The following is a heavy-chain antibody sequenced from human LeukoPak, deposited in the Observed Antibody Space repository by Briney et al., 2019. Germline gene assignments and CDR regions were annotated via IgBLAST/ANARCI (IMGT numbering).Heavy chain of an antibody. Sequence: SETLSLTCTVSGGSISSSSYYWGWIRQPPGKGLEWIGIIYFSGSTYYNPSLKSRVTISEDTSKNQFLLKLSAGTAADPAVYYGATYYSNFFDFWGQGTLVTVSS. CDR1: GGSISSSSYY. CDR3: ATYYSNFFDF. V-gene: IGHV4-39*01. D-gene: IGHD4-11*01. CDR2: IYFSGST. J-gene: IGHJ4*02.